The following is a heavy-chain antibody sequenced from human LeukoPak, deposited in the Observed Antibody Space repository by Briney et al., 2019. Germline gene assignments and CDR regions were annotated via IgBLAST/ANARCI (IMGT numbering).Heavy chain of an antibody. CDR2: INPSGGST. J-gene: IGHJ4*02. D-gene: IGHD5-18*01. CDR1: GYTFTSYY. CDR3: ARDGYSYGFDY. V-gene: IGHV1-46*01. Sequence: ASVKVSCKASGYTFTSYYMHWVRQAPGQGLEWMGIINPSGGSTSYAQKFQGRVTTTRDTSTSTVYMELSSLRSEDTAVYYCARDGYSYGFDYWGQGTLVTVSS.